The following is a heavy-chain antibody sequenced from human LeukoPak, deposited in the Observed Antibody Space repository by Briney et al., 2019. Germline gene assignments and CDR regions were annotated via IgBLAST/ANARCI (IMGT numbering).Heavy chain of an antibody. D-gene: IGHD3-3*01. J-gene: IGHJ4*02. CDR1: GFTFSNYG. CDR2: IHGSSGST. Sequence: GGSLRLSCSASGFTFSNYGMSWVRQAPGKGLEWVSGIHGSSGSTYYADSVKGRSTISRDNSKNTLYLQMNSLRAEDTAVYYCARGYDFWSGYSFDYWGQGTPVTVSS. V-gene: IGHV3-23*01. CDR3: ARGYDFWSGYSFDY.